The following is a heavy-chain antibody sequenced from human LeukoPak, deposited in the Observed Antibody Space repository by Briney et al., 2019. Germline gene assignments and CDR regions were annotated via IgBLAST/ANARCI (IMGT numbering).Heavy chain of an antibody. CDR1: GGSISSYY. Sequence: SETLSLTCTVSGGSISSYYWSWIQQPPGKGLEWIGYIYYSGSTNYNPSLKSRVTISVDTSKNQFSLKLSSVTAADTAVYYCARDGEQLVPGYYFDYWGQGTLVTVSS. V-gene: IGHV4-59*01. D-gene: IGHD6-13*01. CDR3: ARDGEQLVPGYYFDY. J-gene: IGHJ4*02. CDR2: IYYSGST.